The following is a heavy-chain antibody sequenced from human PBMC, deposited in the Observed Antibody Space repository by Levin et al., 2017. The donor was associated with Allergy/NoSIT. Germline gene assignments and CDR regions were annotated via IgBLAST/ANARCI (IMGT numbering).Heavy chain of an antibody. CDR3: AREGAAKFGL. V-gene: IGHV4-61*01. CDR1: GGSVSVTNYY. CDR2: IFYSGTT. Sequence: ESLKISCAVSGGSVSVTNYYWSWIRQPPGKGLEWIGYIFYSGTTSYNPSLRSRVTISLDTSKSQFSLKLTSVTAADTAIYYCAREGAAKFGLWGQGTLVTVSS. J-gene: IGHJ4*02. D-gene: IGHD6-25*01.